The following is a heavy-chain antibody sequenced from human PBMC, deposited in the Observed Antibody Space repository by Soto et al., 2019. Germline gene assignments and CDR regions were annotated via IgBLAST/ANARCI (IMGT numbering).Heavy chain of an antibody. CDR3: ARDRSGSSNGDY. CDR1: GYTFTGYY. V-gene: IGHV1-2*02. J-gene: IGHJ4*02. D-gene: IGHD1-26*01. Sequence: GASVKVSCKASGYTFTGYYMHWVRQAPGQGLEWMGWINPNSGGTNYAQKFQGRVTMTRDTSISTAYMELSRLRSDDKAVYYCARDRSGSSNGDYWGQGTLVTVSS. CDR2: INPNSGGT.